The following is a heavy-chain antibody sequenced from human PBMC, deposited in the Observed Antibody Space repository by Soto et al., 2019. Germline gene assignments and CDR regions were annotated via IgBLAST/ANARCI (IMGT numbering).Heavy chain of an antibody. D-gene: IGHD2-21*02. Sequence: GGSLRLSCAASGFTFSNAWMSWVRQAPGKGLEWVGRIKSKTDGGSTDYAAPGKGRFTISRDDSKNTLYLQMNRLKTEDTAVYYCTTGHIVGVTSAFDIWGQGTMVTVSS. CDR1: GFTFSNAW. J-gene: IGHJ3*02. V-gene: IGHV3-15*01. CDR3: TTGHIVGVTSAFDI. CDR2: IKSKTDGGST.